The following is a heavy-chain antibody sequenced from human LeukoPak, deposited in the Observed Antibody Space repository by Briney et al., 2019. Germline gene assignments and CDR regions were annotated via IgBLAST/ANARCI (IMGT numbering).Heavy chain of an antibody. V-gene: IGHV4-34*01. CDR2: INHSGST. J-gene: IGHJ5*02. D-gene: IGHD6-13*01. CDR1: GGSFSGYY. CDR3: ARGRPRFIAAAGTYGGWFDP. Sequence: SETLSLTCAVYGGSFSGYYWSWIRQPPGKGLEWIGEINHSGSTNYNPSLKSRVTISVDTSKNQFSLKLSSVTAADTAVYYCARGRPRFIAAAGTYGGWFDPWGQGTLVTVSS.